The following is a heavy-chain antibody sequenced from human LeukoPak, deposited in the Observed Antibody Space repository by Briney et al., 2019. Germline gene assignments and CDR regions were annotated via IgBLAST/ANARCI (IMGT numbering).Heavy chain of an antibody. Sequence: NPSETLSLTCTVSGGSISSSNYYWSWIRQPPGKGLEWIGEIDHSGNTKYNPSLKNRLTISVDTSKNQFSLNLSSVTATAVYYCVIFIMGTTTTDYWGQGTLVTVSS. CDR3: VIFIMGTTTTDY. J-gene: IGHJ4*02. V-gene: IGHV4-39*01. CDR1: GGSISSSNYY. D-gene: IGHD1-26*01. CDR2: IDHSGNT.